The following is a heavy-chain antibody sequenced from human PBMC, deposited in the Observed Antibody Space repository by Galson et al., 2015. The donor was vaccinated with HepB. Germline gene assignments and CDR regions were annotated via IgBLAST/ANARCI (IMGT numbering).Heavy chain of an antibody. V-gene: IGHV6-1*01. Sequence: CAISGDIVSSSSATWNWIRQSPSRGLEWLGRTYYRSKWYNDYALSVKSRITINPDTSKNQFSLQLDSVTPEDTAMYYCSRGLAVALDSWGQGTLVSVSS. D-gene: IGHD6-19*01. J-gene: IGHJ4*02. CDR1: GDIVSSSSAT. CDR2: TYYRSKWYN. CDR3: SRGLAVALDS.